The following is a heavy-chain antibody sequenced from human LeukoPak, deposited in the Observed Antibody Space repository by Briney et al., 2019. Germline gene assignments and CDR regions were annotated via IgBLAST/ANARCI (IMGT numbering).Heavy chain of an antibody. D-gene: IGHD3-22*01. CDR3: ARGFYDSSGYSRPRLLYEYFQH. V-gene: IGHV1-2*02. CDR1: GYTFTGYY. CDR2: INPNSGGT. Sequence: ASVKVSCKASGYTFTGYYIHWVRQAPGQGLEWMGWINPNSGGTNYAQKFQGRVTMTRDTSISTAYMELSRLRSDDTAVYYCARGFYDSSGYSRPRLLYEYFQHWGQGTLVTVSS. J-gene: IGHJ1*01.